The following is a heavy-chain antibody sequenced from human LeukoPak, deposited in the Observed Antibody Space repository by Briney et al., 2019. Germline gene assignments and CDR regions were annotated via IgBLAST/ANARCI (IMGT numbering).Heavy chain of an antibody. Sequence: SETLSLTRTVSGGSISGSYWSWIRQPPGKGLEWIGYIYFSGNTKYSPSLKSRVTISVDTSKNQFSLNLASVTAADTAVYFCARHSGYETDWGQGTLVTVSS. D-gene: IGHD5-12*01. CDR1: GGSISGSY. V-gene: IGHV4-59*08. CDR3: ARHSGYETD. CDR2: IYFSGNT. J-gene: IGHJ4*02.